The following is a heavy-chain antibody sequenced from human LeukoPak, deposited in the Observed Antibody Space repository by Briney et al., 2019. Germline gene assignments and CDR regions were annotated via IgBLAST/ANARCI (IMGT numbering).Heavy chain of an antibody. V-gene: IGHV1-18*01. CDR3: ARAGDYYGSGSFDFDY. Sequence: ASVRVSCKASGYTFTTYGISWVRQAPGQGLEWMGWISADNVNTNYAQKLQDRVTMSTDTSTSTAYMELRSLRSDDTAVYYCARAGDYYGSGSFDFDYWGQGTLVTVSS. D-gene: IGHD3-10*01. CDR1: GYTFTTYG. CDR2: ISADNVNT. J-gene: IGHJ4*02.